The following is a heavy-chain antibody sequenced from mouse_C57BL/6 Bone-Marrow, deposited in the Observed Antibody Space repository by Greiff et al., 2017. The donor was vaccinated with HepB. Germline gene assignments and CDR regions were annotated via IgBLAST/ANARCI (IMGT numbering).Heavy chain of an antibody. CDR3: ARSRSGYGAMDY. CDR1: GYTFTSYW. CDR2: IYPGSGST. V-gene: IGHV1-55*01. J-gene: IGHJ4*01. Sequence: QVQLQQPGAELVKPGASVKMSCKASGYTFTSYWITWVKQRPGQGLEWIGDIYPGSGSTNYNEKFKSKATLTVDTSSSTAYMQLSSLTSEDSAVYYCARSRSGYGAMDYWGQGTSVTVSS. D-gene: IGHD3-2*02.